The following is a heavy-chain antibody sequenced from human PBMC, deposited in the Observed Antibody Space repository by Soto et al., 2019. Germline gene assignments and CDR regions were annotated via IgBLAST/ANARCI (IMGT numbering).Heavy chain of an antibody. CDR1: GVTFSSYA. Sequence: VGSLSLSCAASGVTFSSYAMSWVRQATGKGLEWVSAISGSGGSTYYADSVKGRFTISRDNSKNTLYLQMNSLRAEDTAVYYCAKCQYRITGTTIDNWGQGTLVTVSS. D-gene: IGHD1-20*01. CDR3: AKCQYRITGTTIDN. CDR2: ISGSGGST. V-gene: IGHV3-23*01. J-gene: IGHJ4*02.